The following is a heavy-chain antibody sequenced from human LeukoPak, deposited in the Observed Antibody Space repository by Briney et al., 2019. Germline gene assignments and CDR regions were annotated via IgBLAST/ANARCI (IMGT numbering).Heavy chain of an antibody. CDR2: INPNSGGT. CDR3: ARDLTMVRGVIITWAGSHDAFDI. Sequence: ASVKVSCKASGYTFTGYYMHWVRQAPGQGLEWMGRINPNSGGTNYAQKFQGRVTTTRDTSISTAYMELSRLRSDDTAVYYCARDLTMVRGVIITWAGSHDAFDIWGQGTMVTVSS. CDR1: GYTFTGYY. J-gene: IGHJ3*02. D-gene: IGHD3-10*01. V-gene: IGHV1-2*06.